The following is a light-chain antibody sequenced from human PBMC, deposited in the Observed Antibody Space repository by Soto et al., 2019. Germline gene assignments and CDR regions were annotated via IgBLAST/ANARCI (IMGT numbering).Light chain of an antibody. V-gene: IGKV3-15*01. CDR2: GAS. Sequence: EIVMTQSPATLSVSPGERATLSCTASQSVSSNLAWYQQKPGQAPRLLIYGASTRAAGIPARCSGSGSGTEFTLTISSLQSEDFAVYYCQQYNNWAPAFGPGTKVDIK. J-gene: IGKJ3*01. CDR3: QQYNNWAPA. CDR1: QSVSSN.